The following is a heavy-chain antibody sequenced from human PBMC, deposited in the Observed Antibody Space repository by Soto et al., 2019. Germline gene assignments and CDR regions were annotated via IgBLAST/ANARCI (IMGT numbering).Heavy chain of an antibody. D-gene: IGHD2-15*01. V-gene: IGHV3-21*01. Sequence: GGSLRLSCAASGFTFDDYAIHWVRQAPGRGLEWVAAISGTSDYIYYADSVRGRFTISRDNAKTSLYIQMNSLRAEDTAVYYCARDHRYCSGSSCRPYYYYYGMDVWGQGTTVTVSS. CDR1: GFTFDDYA. J-gene: IGHJ6*02. CDR2: ISGTSDYI. CDR3: ARDHRYCSGSSCRPYYYYYGMDV.